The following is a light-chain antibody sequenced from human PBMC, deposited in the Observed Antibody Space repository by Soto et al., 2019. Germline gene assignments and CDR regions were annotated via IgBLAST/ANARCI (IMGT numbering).Light chain of an antibody. CDR1: TSEIGSYNY. CDR2: EVR. J-gene: IGLJ1*01. Sequence: QSALTQPASGSGSPGQSITTSWAGTTSEIGSYNYFACYQHFPGKTPKLIIYEVRNRPSGVSFRFSGSKSGNTASLTISGLQAEDEADYYCISYRGSDTSYVFGTGTKLTVL. CDR3: ISYRGSDTSYV. V-gene: IGLV2-14*01.